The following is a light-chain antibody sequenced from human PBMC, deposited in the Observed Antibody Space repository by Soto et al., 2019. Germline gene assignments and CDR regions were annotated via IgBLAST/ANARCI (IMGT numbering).Light chain of an antibody. J-gene: IGLJ3*02. CDR3: QIWGTGIHRV. CDR1: SGHSSYA. CDR2: LNSDGSH. Sequence: QSVLTQSPSASASLGASVKLTCTLSSGHSSYAIAWHQQQPEKGPRYLMELNSDGSHSKGDGIPDRFSGSSSGAERSLTISSLQSENDADYYGQIWGTGIHRVFGGGTKLTVL. V-gene: IGLV4-69*01.